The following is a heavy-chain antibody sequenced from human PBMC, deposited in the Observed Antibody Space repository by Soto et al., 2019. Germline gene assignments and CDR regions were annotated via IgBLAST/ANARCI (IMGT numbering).Heavy chain of an antibody. CDR3: ARNQYYYDSSGYYYGTTGYFDL. CDR1: GFTFSSYS. J-gene: IGHJ2*01. V-gene: IGHV3-21*01. D-gene: IGHD3-22*01. CDR2: ISSSSSYI. Sequence: EVQLVESGGGLVKPGGSLRLSCAASGFTFSSYSMNWVRQAPGKGLEWVSSISSSSSYIYYADSVKGRFTISRDNAKNSLYLQMNSLRAEDTALYYCARNQYYYDSSGYYYGTTGYFDLWGRGTLVTVSS.